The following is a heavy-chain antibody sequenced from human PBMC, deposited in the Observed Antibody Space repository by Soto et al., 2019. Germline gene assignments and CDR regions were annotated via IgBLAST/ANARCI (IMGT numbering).Heavy chain of an antibody. CDR2: IYYSGTT. Sequence: SETLSLTCTASGASIASSSYYWAWIRQPPGKGLEWVGSIYYSGTTSYNPSLKSRVTISIDTSQSQFSLKLRSVSAADAAVYYCARHEYSDFYFDYWGQGTPVTVSS. V-gene: IGHV4-39*01. CDR3: ARHEYSDFYFDY. CDR1: GASIASSSYY. J-gene: IGHJ4*02. D-gene: IGHD4-4*01.